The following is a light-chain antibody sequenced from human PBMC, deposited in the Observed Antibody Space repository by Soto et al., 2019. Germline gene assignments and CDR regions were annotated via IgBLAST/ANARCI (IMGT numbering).Light chain of an antibody. J-gene: IGKJ5*01. CDR1: QPISSW. CDR3: QQYENYWT. Sequence: DIQLTQSPPTLSASVGDRVTITCRASQPISSWLAWYHQKPGKAPNLLIFDASNLESGVPSRFSGSGSGTEFTLTISSLQPEDFGIYYCQQYENYWTFGQGTRLEI. V-gene: IGKV1-5*01. CDR2: DAS.